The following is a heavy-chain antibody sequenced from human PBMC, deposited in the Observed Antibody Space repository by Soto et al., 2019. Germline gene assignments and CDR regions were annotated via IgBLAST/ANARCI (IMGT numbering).Heavy chain of an antibody. CDR2: INSDGSST. D-gene: IGHD4-4*01. CDR3: ARAGDYSNYGVTYYYYYMDV. V-gene: IGHV3-74*03. J-gene: IGHJ6*03. CDR1: GFTFSSYW. Sequence: PGGSLRLSCAASGFTFSSYWMHRVRQTPGKELVWVSRINSDGSSTTYAGSVKGRFTISRDNAQNTLYLQMNSLRAEDTAVYYCARAGDYSNYGVTYYYYYMDVWGKGTTVTVSS.